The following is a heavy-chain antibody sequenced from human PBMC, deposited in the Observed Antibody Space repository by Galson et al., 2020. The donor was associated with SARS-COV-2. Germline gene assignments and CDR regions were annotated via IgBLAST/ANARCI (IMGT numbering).Heavy chain of an antibody. CDR3: AREGYGDYVNWFDP. V-gene: IGHV3-53*01. CDR2: IYSDGST. Sequence: GSLRLSCVASGFTVSSNYMSWVRQAPGKGPEWVSVIYSDGSTHYAESVKGRFTTSRDNSKNTLYLQMNSLRAEDTAVYYCAREGYGDYVNWFDPWGQGTLVTVSS. D-gene: IGHD4-17*01. J-gene: IGHJ5*02. CDR1: GFTVSSNY.